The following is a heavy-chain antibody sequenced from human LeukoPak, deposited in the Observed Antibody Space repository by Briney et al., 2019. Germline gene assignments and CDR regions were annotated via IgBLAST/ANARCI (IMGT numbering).Heavy chain of an antibody. CDR2: IYYSGST. V-gene: IGHV4-59*01. Sequence: KTSETLSLTCTVSGVSISSYYWSWIRQPPGKGLEWIGYIYYSGSTNYNPSLKSRVTISVDTSKNQFSLKLSSVTAADTAVYYCARGEDSSSWYDYWGQGTLVTVSS. J-gene: IGHJ4*02. D-gene: IGHD6-13*01. CDR1: GVSISSYY. CDR3: ARGEDSSSWYDY.